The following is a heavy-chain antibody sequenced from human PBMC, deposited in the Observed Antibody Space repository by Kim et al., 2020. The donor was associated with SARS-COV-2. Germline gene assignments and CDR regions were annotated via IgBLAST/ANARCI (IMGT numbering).Heavy chain of an antibody. J-gene: IGHJ6*02. CDR1: GFTFSSYW. CDR3: ARDLGGYGVLVVYYYYGMDV. CDR2: INSDGSST. Sequence: GGSLRLSCAASGFTFSSYWMHWVRQAPGKGLVWVSRINSDGSSTSYADSVKGRFTISRDNAKNTLYLQMNSLRAEDTAVYYCARDLGGYGVLVVYYYYGMDVWGQGTTVTVSS. V-gene: IGHV3-74*01. D-gene: IGHD5-12*01.